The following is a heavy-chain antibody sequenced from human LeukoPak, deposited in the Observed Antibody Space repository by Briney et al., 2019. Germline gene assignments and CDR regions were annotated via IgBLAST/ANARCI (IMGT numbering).Heavy chain of an antibody. CDR1: GYTFTGYY. D-gene: IGHD3-16*02. J-gene: IGHJ4*02. CDR3: ARDHLRGESAGGYHFDY. CDR2: INPNTGGT. Sequence: ASVKVSCEASGYTFTGYYMHWVRQAPGQGLEWMGRINPNTGGTNYAQNFQGRVTLTRDTSISTAYMELSRLRSDDTAVYYCARDHLRGESAGGYHFDYWGQGTLVTVSS. V-gene: IGHV1-2*06.